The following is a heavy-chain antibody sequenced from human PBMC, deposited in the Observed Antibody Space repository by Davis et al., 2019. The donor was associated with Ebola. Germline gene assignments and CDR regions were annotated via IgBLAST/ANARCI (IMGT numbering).Heavy chain of an antibody. J-gene: IGHJ6*02. V-gene: IGHV1-69*06. CDR3: ARGSPYCSGGSCYSGGGYYYYYGMDV. CDR2: IIPIFGTA. D-gene: IGHD2-15*01. Sequence: SVKVSCKASGGTFSSYAISWVRQAPGQGLEWMGGIIPIFGTANYAQKFQGRVTITADKSTSTAYMELSSLRSEDTAVYYCARGSPYCSGGSCYSGGGYYYYYGMDVWGQGTTVTVSS. CDR1: GGTFSSYA.